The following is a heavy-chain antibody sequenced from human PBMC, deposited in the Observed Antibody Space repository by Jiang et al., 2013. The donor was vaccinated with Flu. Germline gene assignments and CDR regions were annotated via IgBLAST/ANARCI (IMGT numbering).Heavy chain of an antibody. V-gene: IGHV4-59*08. CDR1: GGSISSYY. CDR2: IYYSGST. CDR3: ARHWDSISSSRGMDV. D-gene: IGHD6-13*01. Sequence: VQLVESGPGLVKPSETLSLTCTVSGGSISSYYWSWIRQPPGKGLEWIGYIYYSGSTNYNPSLKSRVTISVDTSKNQFSLKLSSVTAADTAVYYCARHWDSISSSRGMDVWGKGDHGHRLL. J-gene: IGHJ6*04.